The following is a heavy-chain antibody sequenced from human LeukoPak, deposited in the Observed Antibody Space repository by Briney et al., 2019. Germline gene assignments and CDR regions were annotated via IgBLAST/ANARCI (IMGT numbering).Heavy chain of an antibody. CDR1: GRSFSGYY. CDR3: ARAGIAAAGKTFRY. D-gene: IGHD6-13*01. V-gene: IGHV4-34*01. CDR2: INHSGST. Sequence: SETLSLTCAVYGRSFSGYYWSWIRQPPGKGLEWIGEINHSGSTNYNPSLKSRVTISVDTSKNQFSLKLSSVTAADTAVYYCARAGIAAAGKTFRYWGQGTLVTVSS. J-gene: IGHJ4*02.